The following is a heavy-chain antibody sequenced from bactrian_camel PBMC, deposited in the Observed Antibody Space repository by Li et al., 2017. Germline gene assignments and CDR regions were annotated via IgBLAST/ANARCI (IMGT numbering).Heavy chain of an antibody. CDR1: GFTFDDSD. CDR2: ISSDGST. D-gene: IGHD6*01. J-gene: IGHJ4*01. Sequence: HVQLVESGGGSVQAGGSLRLSCTASGFTFDDSDMGWYRQAPGNECELVSTISSDGSTYYADSVKGRFTISQDNAKNTVYLQMNSLKPEDTAVYYCAGYRTVVAGLPDWGQGTQVTVS. CDR3: AGYRTVVAGLPD. V-gene: IGHV3S63*01.